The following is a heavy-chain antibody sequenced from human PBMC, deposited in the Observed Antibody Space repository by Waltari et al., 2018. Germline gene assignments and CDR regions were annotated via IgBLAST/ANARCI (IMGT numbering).Heavy chain of an antibody. V-gene: IGHV4-34*01. CDR2: INHSGST. D-gene: IGHD6-6*01. Sequence: QVQLQQWGAGLLKPSETLSLTCAVYGGSFSGYYWSWIRQPPGKGREWIGEINHSGSTNYNPSLKSRVTISVDTSKNQFSLKLSSVTAADTAVYYCARFSYSSSGPRYYYYYGMDVWGQGTTVTVSS. CDR3: ARFSYSSSGPRYYYYYGMDV. J-gene: IGHJ6*02. CDR1: GGSFSGYY.